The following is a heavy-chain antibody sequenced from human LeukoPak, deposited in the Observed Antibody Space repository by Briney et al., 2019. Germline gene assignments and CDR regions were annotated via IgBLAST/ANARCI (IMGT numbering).Heavy chain of an antibody. V-gene: IGHV3-49*04. CDR1: GFTFGDYA. CDR2: IRSKGYGGTP. CDR3: TKDQTPYN. J-gene: IGHJ4*02. D-gene: IGHD2-15*01. Sequence: GGSLRLSCTASGFTFGDYAMTWVRQAPGKGLEWVGFIRSKGYGGTPEYAASVKDRFTISRDDSKSIAYLQMNSLKTEDTAVCYCTKDQTPYNWGQGTLVTVSS.